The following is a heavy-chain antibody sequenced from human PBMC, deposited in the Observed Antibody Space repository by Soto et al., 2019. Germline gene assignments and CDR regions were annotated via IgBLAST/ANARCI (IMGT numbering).Heavy chain of an antibody. CDR3: ARDLTIVPATHPRLENYGMDV. D-gene: IGHD2-2*01. CDR2: VSPYNGHT. CDR1: GYSFTSYG. Sequence: QVQLAQSAAEVKKPGASVKVSCKASGYSFTSYGISWVRRAPGQGLEWMGWVSPYNGHTQFAQRFQGRVTMTTDTSTKTAYMELRNLRSDDTAHYYCARDLTIVPATHPRLENYGMDVWGQGTTVIVSS. J-gene: IGHJ6*02. V-gene: IGHV1-18*01.